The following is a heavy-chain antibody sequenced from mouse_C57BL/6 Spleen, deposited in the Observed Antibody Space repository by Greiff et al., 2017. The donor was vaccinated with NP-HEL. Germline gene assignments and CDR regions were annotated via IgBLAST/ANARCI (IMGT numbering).Heavy chain of an antibody. V-gene: IGHV1-61*01. J-gene: IGHJ2*01. CDR2: IYPSDSET. Sequence: QVQLQQPGAELVRPGSSVKLSCKASGYTFTSYWMDWVKQRPGQGLEWIGNIYPSDSETHYNQKFKDKATLTVDKSSSTAYMQLSSLTSEDSAVYYCARRGWSYSDYWGQGTTLTVSS. CDR3: ARRGWSYSDY. D-gene: IGHD2-3*01. CDR1: GYTFTSYW.